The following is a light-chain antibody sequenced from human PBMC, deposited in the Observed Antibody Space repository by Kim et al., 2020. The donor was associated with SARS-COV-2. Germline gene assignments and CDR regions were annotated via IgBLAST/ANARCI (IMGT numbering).Light chain of an antibody. CDR3: QQYGNWPLT. CDR2: GSS. CDR1: QSVGSN. Sequence: EIVMTQSPATLSVSPGERDTLSCRASQSVGSNLAWYQQKPSQAPRLLIYGSSTRATGIPARFSGSGSGTEFTLTISSLQSEDFAVYYCQQYGNWPLTFGGGTKVDIK. J-gene: IGKJ4*01. V-gene: IGKV3-15*01.